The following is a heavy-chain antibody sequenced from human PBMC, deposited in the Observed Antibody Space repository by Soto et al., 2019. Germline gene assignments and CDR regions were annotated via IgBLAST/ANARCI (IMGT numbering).Heavy chain of an antibody. Sequence: TLSLTCTVSGGSISSGGYYWSWIRQHPGKGLEWIGYIYYSGSTYYNPSLKSRVTISVDTSKNQFSLKLSSVTAADTAVYYCARSLYYDFWSGYPAHYGMDVWGQGTTVTVSS. D-gene: IGHD3-3*01. CDR1: GGSISSGGYY. CDR3: ARSLYYDFWSGYPAHYGMDV. V-gene: IGHV4-31*03. CDR2: IYYSGST. J-gene: IGHJ6*02.